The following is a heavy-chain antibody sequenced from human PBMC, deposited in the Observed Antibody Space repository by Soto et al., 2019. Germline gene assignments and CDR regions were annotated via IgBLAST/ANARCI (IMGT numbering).Heavy chain of an antibody. Sequence: ASVKVSCKASGYTFTSYYMHWVRQAPGQGLEWMGIINPSGGSTSYAQKFQGRVTMTRDTSTSTAYMELSRLRSDDTAVYYCASGYYYYGMDVWGQGTTVTVSS. V-gene: IGHV1-46*01. J-gene: IGHJ6*02. CDR3: ASGYYYYGMDV. CDR2: INPSGGST. CDR1: GYTFTSYY.